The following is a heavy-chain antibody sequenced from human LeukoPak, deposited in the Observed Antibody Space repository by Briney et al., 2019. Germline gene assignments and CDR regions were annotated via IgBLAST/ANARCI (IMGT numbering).Heavy chain of an antibody. V-gene: IGHV4-59*01. CDR1: GGSISSYY. Sequence: AETLSLTCTVSGGSISSYYWSWIRQPPGKGLEWIGYIYDSGSTNYNPSLKSRVAISLDTSKNQFSLKLSSVTAADTAVYYCASSDGNYDILTGYMGFDYWGQGTLVTVSS. CDR3: ASSDGNYDILTGYMGFDY. CDR2: IYDSGST. D-gene: IGHD3-9*01. J-gene: IGHJ4*02.